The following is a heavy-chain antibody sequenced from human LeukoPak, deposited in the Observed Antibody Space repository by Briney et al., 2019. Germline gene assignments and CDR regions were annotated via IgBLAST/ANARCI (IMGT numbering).Heavy chain of an antibody. J-gene: IGHJ4*02. D-gene: IGHD3-9*01. CDR1: GFTFDDYA. CDR2: ISWNSGSI. CDR3: AKAWTYDILTGYTR. Sequence: GGSLRLSCAASGFTFDDYAMHWVRQAPGKGLEWVSGISWNSGSIGYADSVKGRFTISRDNAKNSLYLQMNSLRAEDMALYYCAKAWTYDILTGYTRWGQGTLVTVSS. V-gene: IGHV3-9*03.